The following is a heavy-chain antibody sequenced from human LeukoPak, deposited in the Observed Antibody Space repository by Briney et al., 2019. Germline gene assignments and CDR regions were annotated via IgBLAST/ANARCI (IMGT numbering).Heavy chain of an antibody. D-gene: IGHD1-26*01. V-gene: IGHV3-33*01. CDR1: GFTFSSYG. J-gene: IGHJ3*02. Sequence: PGGSLRLSCAASGFTFSSYGMHWVRQAPGKGLEWVALIWSDGSNQYYSESVKGRFTVSRDNAKNTLYLQSARLRAEDTAVYYCARDLGATPPVPNEVFDIWGQGTMVTVSS. CDR3: ARDLGATPPVPNEVFDI. CDR2: IWSDGSNQ.